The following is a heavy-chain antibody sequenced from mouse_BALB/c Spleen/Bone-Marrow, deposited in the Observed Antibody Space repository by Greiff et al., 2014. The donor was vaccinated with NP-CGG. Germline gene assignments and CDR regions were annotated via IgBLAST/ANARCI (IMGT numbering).Heavy chain of an antibody. CDR2: IRSKSNNYAT. D-gene: IGHD1-1*01. J-gene: IGHJ3*01. CDR3: VREDYGRGFAY. CDR1: GFTFNTYA. V-gene: IGHV10-3*03. Sequence: LVESGGGQVQPKGSLKLSCAASGFTFNTYAMHWVCQAPGKGLEWVARIRSKSNNYATYYADSVKDRFTISRDDSQSMLYLQMNNLKTEDTAMYYCVREDYGRGFAYWGQGTLVTVSA.